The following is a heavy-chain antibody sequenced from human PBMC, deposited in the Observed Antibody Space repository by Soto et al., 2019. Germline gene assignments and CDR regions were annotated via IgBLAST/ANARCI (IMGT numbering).Heavy chain of an antibody. D-gene: IGHD2-2*01. Sequence: QVQLVESGGGVVQPGRSLRLSCAASGFTFSSYGMHWVRQAPGKGLEWVAVISYDGSNKYYADSVKGRFTISRDNSKNPLYPEKNHLRGGDTAVYYCAKYRYYYYMDVWGKGTTVTVSS. CDR3: AKYRYYYYMDV. J-gene: IGHJ6*03. CDR2: ISYDGSNK. V-gene: IGHV3-30*18. CDR1: GFTFSSYG.